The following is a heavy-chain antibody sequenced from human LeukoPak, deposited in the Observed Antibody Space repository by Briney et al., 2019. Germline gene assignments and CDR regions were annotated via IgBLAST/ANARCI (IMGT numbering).Heavy chain of an antibody. D-gene: IGHD6-13*01. CDR2: IYYSGST. V-gene: IGHV4-59*12. CDR3: ALSSSWYNAYYYYGMDV. Sequence: SETLSLTCAVYGGSFSGYYWSWIRQPPGKGLEWIGYIYYSGSTNYDPSLKSRVTISVDTSKNQFSLKLSSVTAADTAVYYCALSSSWYNAYYYYGMDVWGQGTTVTVSS. CDR1: GGSFSGYY. J-gene: IGHJ6*02.